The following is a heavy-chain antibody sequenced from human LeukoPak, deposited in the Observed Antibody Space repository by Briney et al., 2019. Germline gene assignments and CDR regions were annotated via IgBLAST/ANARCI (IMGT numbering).Heavy chain of an antibody. CDR3: ARGHVRYPLLRPGLDS. CDR2: IWYDGSNK. CDR1: GFTFSSYG. V-gene: IGHV3-33*01. D-gene: IGHD2-2*01. Sequence: GGSLRLSCAASGFTFSSYGMHWVRQAPGKGLERVAVIWYDGSNKYYADSVKGRFTISRDNSKNTLYLQMNSLRAEDTAVYYCARGHVRYPLLRPGLDSWGQGTLVTVSS. J-gene: IGHJ5*01.